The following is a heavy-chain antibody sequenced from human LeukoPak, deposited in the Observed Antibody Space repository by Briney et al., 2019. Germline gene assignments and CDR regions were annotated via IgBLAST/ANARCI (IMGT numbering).Heavy chain of an antibody. Sequence: ASVKVSCKASGYTFTSYDINWVRQATGQGLEWMGWMNPNSANTGYAQKFQGRVTMTRNTSISTAYMELSSLRSEDTAVYYCARQDARVRGVIMGIYYYYYMDVWGKGTTVTISS. V-gene: IGHV1-8*01. CDR2: MNPNSANT. CDR3: ARQDARVRGVIMGIYYYYYMDV. CDR1: GYTFTSYD. D-gene: IGHD3-10*01. J-gene: IGHJ6*03.